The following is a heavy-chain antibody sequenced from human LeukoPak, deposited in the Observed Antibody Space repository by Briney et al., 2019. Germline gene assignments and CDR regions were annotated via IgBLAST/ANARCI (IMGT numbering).Heavy chain of an antibody. CDR1: GGSISSYY. CDR2: IYHSGST. J-gene: IGHJ5*02. Sequence: SETLSLTCTVSGGSISSYYWSWIRQPPGKGLEWIGYIYHSGSTYYNPSLKSRVTISVDRSKNQFSLKLSSVTAADTAVYYCARDGAYCSSTSCSHWFDPWGQGTLVTVSS. V-gene: IGHV4-59*12. D-gene: IGHD2-2*01. CDR3: ARDGAYCSSTSCSHWFDP.